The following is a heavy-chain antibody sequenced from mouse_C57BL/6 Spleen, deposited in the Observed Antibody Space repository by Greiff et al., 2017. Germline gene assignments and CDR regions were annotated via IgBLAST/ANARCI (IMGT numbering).Heavy chain of an antibody. CDR2: IHPTSGST. CDR1: GYTFTSYW. J-gene: IGHJ4*01. Sequence: QVQLKQPGAELVKPGASVKLSCKASGYTFTSYWMHWVKQRPGQGLEWIGMIHPTSGSTNYNEKFKNKATLTVDKSSSTAYMQLSSLTSEDSAVYYCARDGGNSSGAHYYAMDYWGQGTSVTVSS. CDR3: ARDGGNSSGAHYYAMDY. D-gene: IGHD3-2*02. V-gene: IGHV1-64*01.